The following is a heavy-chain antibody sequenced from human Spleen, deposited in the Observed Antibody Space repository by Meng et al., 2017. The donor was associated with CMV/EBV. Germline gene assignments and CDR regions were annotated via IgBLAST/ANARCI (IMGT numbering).Heavy chain of an antibody. CDR1: GYSFTGYY. V-gene: IGHV1-2*02. D-gene: IGHD1-1*01. CDR3: ARAREYSFDY. J-gene: IGHJ4*02. CDR2: INPNNGGT. Sequence: ASVKVSCKASGYSFTGYYMHWVRQAPGQGLEWMGWINPNNGGTKYAQKFQGRVTMTRNTSISTAYMELSSLRSEDTAVYYCARAREYSFDYWGQGTLVTVPQ.